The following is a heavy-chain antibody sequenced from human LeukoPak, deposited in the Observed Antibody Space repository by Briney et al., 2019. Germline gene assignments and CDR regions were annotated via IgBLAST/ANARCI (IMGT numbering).Heavy chain of an antibody. CDR2: INHSGST. V-gene: IGHV4-34*01. D-gene: IGHD1-7*01. CDR3: ARRRGITGTTCFDY. Sequence: PSETLSLTCAVYGGSFSGYYWSWIRQPPGKGLEWLGEINHSGSTNYNPSLKSRVTISVDTSKNQFSLKLSSVTAADTAVYYCARRRGITGTTCFDYWGQGTLVTVSS. J-gene: IGHJ4*02. CDR1: GGSFSGYY.